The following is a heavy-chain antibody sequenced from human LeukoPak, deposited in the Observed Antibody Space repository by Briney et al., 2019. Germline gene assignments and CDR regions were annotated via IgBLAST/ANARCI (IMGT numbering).Heavy chain of an antibody. D-gene: IGHD3-22*01. CDR1: EFTVSSNY. Sequence: GGSLRLSCAASEFTVSSNYMTWVRQAPGKGLEWVSVIYSGGSTYYADSVKGRFTISRDSSRNTLYLQMVSLRAEDTAVYYCAGDRYYDTTGYYYHDYWGQGTLVTVSS. CDR3: AGDRYYDTTGYYYHDY. V-gene: IGHV3-66*01. CDR2: IYSGGST. J-gene: IGHJ4*02.